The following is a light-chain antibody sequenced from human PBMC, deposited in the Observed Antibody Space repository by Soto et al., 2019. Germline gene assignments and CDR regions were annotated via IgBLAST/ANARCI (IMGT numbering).Light chain of an antibody. CDR2: GAS. J-gene: IGKJ5*01. CDR1: QSVSSRL. CDR3: QQYESSPLT. V-gene: IGKV3-20*01. Sequence: EIGLTQSPGTLSVSPGERVTLACRASQSVSSRLFAWYQQKPGQTPRLLIYGASHRATGIPDRFSGSGSGTGYTLTINRVEPEDTAVYYCQQYESSPLTFGQGTRLQIK.